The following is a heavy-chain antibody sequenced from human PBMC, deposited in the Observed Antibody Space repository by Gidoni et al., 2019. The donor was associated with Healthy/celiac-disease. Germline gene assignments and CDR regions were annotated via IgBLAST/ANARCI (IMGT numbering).Heavy chain of an antibody. D-gene: IGHD2-21*01. J-gene: IGHJ5*02. CDR1: GGTFSSYT. CDR3: ARGVVIAIGGWFDP. Sequence: QVQLVQSGAEVKKPGSSVKVTCKASGGTFSSYTSSWVRQAPGPGLEWMGRIIPILGIANYAYKFRGRVTITADKSTSTAYMGLSSLRSEDTAVYYCARGVVIAIGGWFDPWGQGTLVTVSS. CDR2: IIPILGIA. V-gene: IGHV1-69*02.